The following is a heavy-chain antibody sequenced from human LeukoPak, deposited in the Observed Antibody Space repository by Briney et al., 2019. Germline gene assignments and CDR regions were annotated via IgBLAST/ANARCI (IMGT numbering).Heavy chain of an antibody. CDR1: GFTVSSDY. V-gene: IGHV3-66*01. Sequence: GGSLRLSCAASGFTVSSDYMGWVRQAPGKGLEWVSVIYSGGSTYYADSVKGRFTISRDNSKSTLYLQMNSLRAEDTAVYYCAISEAAAGRYYWGQGTLVTVSS. CDR2: IYSGGST. D-gene: IGHD6-13*01. J-gene: IGHJ4*02. CDR3: AISEAAAGRYY.